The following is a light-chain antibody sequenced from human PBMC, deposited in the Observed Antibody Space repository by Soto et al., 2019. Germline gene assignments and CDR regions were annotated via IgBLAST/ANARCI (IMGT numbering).Light chain of an antibody. Sequence: EFVLTQSPATLSLSPGERATLSCRASQSVRSSLAWYQQKPGQAPRLLIYDASNRATGIPPRFSGSGSGTDFTLTISSLEPEDFAVYYCQQRRSWLLTFGGGTKVEIK. CDR2: DAS. CDR3: QQRRSWLLT. J-gene: IGKJ4*01. CDR1: QSVRSS. V-gene: IGKV3-11*01.